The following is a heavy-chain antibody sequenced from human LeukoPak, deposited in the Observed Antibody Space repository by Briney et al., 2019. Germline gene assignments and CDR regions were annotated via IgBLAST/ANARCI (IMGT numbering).Heavy chain of an antibody. J-gene: IGHJ4*02. D-gene: IGHD2-21*01. CDR2: ISVSGGST. CDR3: AKDRDPQASEYYFDY. CDR1: GFTFDDYA. V-gene: IGHV3-23*01. Sequence: GGSLRLSCAASGFTFDDYAMHWVRQAPGKGLEWVSLISVSGGSTYYADFVKGRFTISRDNSKNTLYLQMNSLRAEDTAVYYCAKDRDPQASEYYFDYWGQGTLVTVSS.